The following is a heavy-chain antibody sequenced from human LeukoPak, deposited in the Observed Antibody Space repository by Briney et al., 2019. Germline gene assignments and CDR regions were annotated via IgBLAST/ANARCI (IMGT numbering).Heavy chain of an antibody. CDR1: GNTFTNYE. V-gene: IGHV1-8*01. D-gene: IGHD3-22*01. CDR2: VNTDSGKT. CDR3: TIGYCIFDF. Sequence: ASVKVSCKAAGNTFTNYEINWVRQAPGQGLEWMGWVNTDSGKTAYAQKFQGRVTLTRDTSMTTAYMELSSLRSEDTAVYYCTIGYCIFDFWGQGTLVTVSS. J-gene: IGHJ4*02.